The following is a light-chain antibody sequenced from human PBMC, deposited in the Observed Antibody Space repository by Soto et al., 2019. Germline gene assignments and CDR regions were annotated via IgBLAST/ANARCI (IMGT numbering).Light chain of an antibody. CDR3: QQYYSYSYT. V-gene: IGKV1-8*01. J-gene: IGKJ2*01. Sequence: AIRVTPSSSSFSASTGDRVTITFRASQGISSYLAWYQQKPGKAPKLLIYAASTLQSGVPSRFSGSGSGTDFTLTISCLQSEDFATYYCQQYYSYSYTFGQGTKVDIK. CDR2: AAS. CDR1: QGISSY.